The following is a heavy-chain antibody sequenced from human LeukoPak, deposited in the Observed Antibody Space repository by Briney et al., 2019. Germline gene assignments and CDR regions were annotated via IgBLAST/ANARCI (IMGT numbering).Heavy chain of an antibody. Sequence: GASVKVSCKASGYTFTGYYMHWVRQAPGQGLEWMGWINPNSGGTNYAQKFQGRVTVTREMSTRTVYMELSDLTPEDTAVYYCARDYSGDWEQITGWWLDPWGQGTRVIVSS. CDR1: GYTFTGYY. CDR3: ARDYSGDWEQITGWWLDP. CDR2: INPNSGGT. V-gene: IGHV1-2*02. J-gene: IGHJ5*02. D-gene: IGHD1-20*01.